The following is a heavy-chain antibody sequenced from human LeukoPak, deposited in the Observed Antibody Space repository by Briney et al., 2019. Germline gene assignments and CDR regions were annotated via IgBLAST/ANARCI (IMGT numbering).Heavy chain of an antibody. V-gene: IGHV3-48*01. D-gene: IGHD1-26*01. CDR2: ITTSASAI. J-gene: IGHJ4*02. CDR1: GFTFSNYQ. Sequence: SGGSLRLSCAASGFTFSNYQRNWVRQAPGKGLEWVSFITTSASAIQYADSVKGRFTISRVNAKNLLYLQMHSLRAEDTAVYYCAKEIVGSPHAFEYWGQGTLVTVSS. CDR3: AKEIVGSPHAFEY.